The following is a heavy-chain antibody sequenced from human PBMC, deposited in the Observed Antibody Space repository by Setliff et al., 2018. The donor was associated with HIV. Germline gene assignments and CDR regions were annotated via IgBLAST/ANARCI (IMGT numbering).Heavy chain of an antibody. Sequence: SETLSLTCTLYGGSLTNYYWTWIRQSPEKGLEWIGEIVDSGSTNYSPSLKSRVTMSVDTSKNQFSLNLSSVTAADTAMYYCARGNWYDSGALPHDYWGQGTLVTVSS. CDR3: ARGNWYDSGALPHDY. CDR2: IVDSGST. CDR1: GGSLTNYY. V-gene: IGHV4-34*01. D-gene: IGHD3-22*01. J-gene: IGHJ4*02.